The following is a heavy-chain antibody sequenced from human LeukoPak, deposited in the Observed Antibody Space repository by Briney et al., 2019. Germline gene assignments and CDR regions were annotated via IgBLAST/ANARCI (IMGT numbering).Heavy chain of an antibody. V-gene: IGHV4-39*07. D-gene: IGHD5-24*01. CDR2: IYYSGST. CDR1: GGSISSSSYY. CDR3: AREGSYRYGYNEYHSYMDI. J-gene: IGHJ6*03. Sequence: PSETLSLTCTVSGGSISSSSYYWGWIRQPPGKGLEWIGSIYYSGSTYYNPSLKSRVTISVDTSKNQFSLKLSSVTAADTAVYYCAREGSYRYGYNEYHSYMDIWGRGTTVTVSS.